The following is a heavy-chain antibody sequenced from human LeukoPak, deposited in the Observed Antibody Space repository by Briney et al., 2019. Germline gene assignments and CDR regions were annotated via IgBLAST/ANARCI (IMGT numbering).Heavy chain of an antibody. CDR1: GFTFSSYG. CDR3: ARDYGSGSYRSLWD. D-gene: IGHD3-10*01. Sequence: GGSLRLSCAASGFTFSSYGMHWVRQAPGKGLEGVAVIWYDGSNEYYADSVKGRFTISRDNYKNTLYLQMNSLRVEDTAVYYCARDYGSGSYRSLWDWGQGTLVTVSS. J-gene: IGHJ4*02. V-gene: IGHV3-33*01. CDR2: IWYDGSNE.